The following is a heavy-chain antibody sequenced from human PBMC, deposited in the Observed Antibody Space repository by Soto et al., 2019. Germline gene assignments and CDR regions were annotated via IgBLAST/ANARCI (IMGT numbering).Heavy chain of an antibody. CDR2: IHYSGST. D-gene: IGHD2-21*01. V-gene: IGHV4-61*01. CDR3: TSGGDPYKTGH. Sequence: PSETLSLTCTVPGGSVNIGTYYWSWFRQPTGKGLEWIGFIHYSGSTNYNPSLKGRVTMSVDTSKNQFSLKLTSVNIADTAIYYCTSGGDPYKTGHWGQGTLVSVSS. CDR1: GGSVNIGTYY. J-gene: IGHJ4*02.